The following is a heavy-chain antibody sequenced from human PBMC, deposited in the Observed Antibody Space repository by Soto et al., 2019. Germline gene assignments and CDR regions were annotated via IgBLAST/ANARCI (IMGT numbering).Heavy chain of an antibody. CDR1: GDSITSGGFS. J-gene: IGHJ4*02. CDR3: ARGGDYYFDS. CDR2: IYHSGGT. D-gene: IGHD2-21*02. V-gene: IGHV4-30-2*01. Sequence: TLSLTCPVSGDSITSGGFSWSWIRQPPGKGLEWIGYIYHSGGTYYNPSLKSRVTISINRSKNQFSLKMSSVTATDTAVYYCARGGDYYFDSWGQGTLVTVSS.